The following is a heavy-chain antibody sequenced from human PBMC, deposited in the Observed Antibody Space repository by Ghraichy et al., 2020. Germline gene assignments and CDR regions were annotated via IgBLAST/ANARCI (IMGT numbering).Heavy chain of an antibody. V-gene: IGHV4-59*08. CDR1: GDSISGNY. Sequence: SETLSLTCSVSGDSISGNYWSWIRQAPGKVMEWIAYIYSKGTPTYNPSLESRATISADRSRSQISLKLTSVPAADPAVYYCARLRTSNYYDTSGYYYPDYWGQGTLVTVSS. J-gene: IGHJ4*02. CDR3: ARLRTSNYYDTSGYYYPDY. CDR2: IYSKGTP. D-gene: IGHD3-22*01.